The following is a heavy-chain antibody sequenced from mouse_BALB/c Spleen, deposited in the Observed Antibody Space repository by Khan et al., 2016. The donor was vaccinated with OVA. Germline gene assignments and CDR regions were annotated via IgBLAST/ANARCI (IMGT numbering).Heavy chain of an antibody. CDR1: GYTFTSHT. CDR2: INPRSGYT. D-gene: IGHD2-14*01. Sequence: QVRLQQSGAELARPGASVKMSCKASGYTFTSHTMHWVKQRPGQGLEWIGYINPRSGYTQYNQKFNDKATLTADISSSTAYMQLSSLTSEDSAGYYCARRTTEYALDYWGQGTSVTVSS. V-gene: IGHV1-4*01. CDR3: ARRTTEYALDY. J-gene: IGHJ4*01.